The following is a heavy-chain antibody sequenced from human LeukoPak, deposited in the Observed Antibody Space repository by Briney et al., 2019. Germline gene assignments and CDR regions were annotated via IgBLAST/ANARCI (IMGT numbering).Heavy chain of an antibody. CDR2: IRYDGNTK. J-gene: IGHJ6*03. CDR1: GFTFNSNG. V-gene: IGHV3-30*02. D-gene: IGHD6-13*01. Sequence: GGSLRLSCAASGFTFNSNGMHWVRQAPGKRLEWVAFIRYDGNTKYYADSVKGRFTISRDNSKNTLYLQMNSLRGDDTAVYYCVKDCPGDSSPEGVCHYYMDVWGKGTAVTVSS. CDR3: VKDCPGDSSPEGVCHYYMDV.